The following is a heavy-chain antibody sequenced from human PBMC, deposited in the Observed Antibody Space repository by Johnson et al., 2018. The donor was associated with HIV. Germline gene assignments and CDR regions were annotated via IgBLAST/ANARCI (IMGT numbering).Heavy chain of an antibody. Sequence: QVQLVESGGGVVQPGRSLRLSCAASGFTFSSYGMHWVRQAPGKGLEWVAFILYDGSNKYYADSVKGRFTISRDNSKNTLYLQMNSLRAEDTAMYYCTRDGDNGAFDIWGQGTMVSVSS. V-gene: IGHV3-30*02. D-gene: IGHD4-17*01. CDR2: ILYDGSNK. CDR3: TRDGDNGAFDI. CDR1: GFTFSSYG. J-gene: IGHJ3*02.